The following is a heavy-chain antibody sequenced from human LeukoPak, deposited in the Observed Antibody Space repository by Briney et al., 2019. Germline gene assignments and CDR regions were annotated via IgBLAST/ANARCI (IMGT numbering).Heavy chain of an antibody. CDR3: ATGIVVVPAATDDAFDI. CDR2: ISPYNGNT. V-gene: IGHV1-18*04. J-gene: IGHJ3*02. CDR1: GYTFTSHG. D-gene: IGHD2-2*01. Sequence: APVKVSCKASGYTFTSHGIIWVRQAPGQGLEWMGWISPYNGNTNYAQKLQGRVTMTTDTSTSTAYMELRSLRSEDTAVYYCATGIVVVPAATDDAFDIWGQGTMVTVSS.